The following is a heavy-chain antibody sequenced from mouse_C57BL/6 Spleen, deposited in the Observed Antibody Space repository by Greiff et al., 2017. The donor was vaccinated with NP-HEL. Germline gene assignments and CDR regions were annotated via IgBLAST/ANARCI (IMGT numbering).Heavy chain of an antibody. CDR3: ARKSSTVGGFAY. CDR1: GYAFSSSW. J-gene: IGHJ3*01. V-gene: IGHV1-82*01. D-gene: IGHD1-1*01. Sequence: ESGPELVKPGASVKISCKASGYAFSSSWMNWVKQRPGKGLEWIGRIYPGDGDTNYNGKFKGKATLTADKSSSTAYMQLSSLTSEDSAVYFCARKSSTVGGFAYWGQGTLVTVSA. CDR2: IYPGDGDT.